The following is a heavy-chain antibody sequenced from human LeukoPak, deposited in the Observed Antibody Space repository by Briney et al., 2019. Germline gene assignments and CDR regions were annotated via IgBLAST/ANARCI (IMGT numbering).Heavy chain of an antibody. CDR1: GFPFSHYA. Sequence: GRSLRLSCEASGFPFSHYAMTWVRQAPGKGLEWVSSIRGSGVGTSYADSVKGRFTMTRDNSKSTLYLQMNSLRAGDTAVYYCGRDPNGDYVGAFEFWGQGTLVTVSS. CDR3: GRDPNGDYVGAFEF. D-gene: IGHD4-17*01. CDR2: IRGSGVGT. V-gene: IGHV3-23*01. J-gene: IGHJ3*01.